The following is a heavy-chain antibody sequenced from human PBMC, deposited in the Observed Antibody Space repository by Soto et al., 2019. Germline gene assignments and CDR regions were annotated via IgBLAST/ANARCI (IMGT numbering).Heavy chain of an antibody. V-gene: IGHV4-31*03. Sequence: SETLSLTCTVSGGSISSGGYYWSWIRQHPGKGLEWIGYIYYSGSTYYNPSLKSRVTISVDTSKNQFSLKLSSVTAADTAVYYCARVRKERHSFHGVPRPGSWFPDYWGQGTLVTVSS. CDR1: GGSISSGGYY. D-gene: IGHD6-13*01. CDR2: IYYSGST. CDR3: ARVRKERHSFHGVPRPGSWFPDY. J-gene: IGHJ4*02.